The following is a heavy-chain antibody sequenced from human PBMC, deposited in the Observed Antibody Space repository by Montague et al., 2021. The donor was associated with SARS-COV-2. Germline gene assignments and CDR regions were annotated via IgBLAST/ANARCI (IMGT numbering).Heavy chain of an antibody. CDR2: IYYSGST. CDR3: ARDSGGSSPEDWLGFDP. D-gene: IGHD2-15*01. V-gene: IGHV4-59*01. CDR1: GGSISSYY. J-gene: IGHJ5*02. Sequence: SETLSLTCTVSGGSISSYYWSWIRQPPGKGLEWIGYIYYSGSTNYNPSHKSRVTISVDTSKNQFSLKLSSVTAADTAVYYCARDSGGSSPEDWLGFDPWGQGTLVTVSS.